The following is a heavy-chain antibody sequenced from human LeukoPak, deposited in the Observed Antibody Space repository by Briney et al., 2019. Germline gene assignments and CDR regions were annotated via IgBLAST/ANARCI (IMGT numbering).Heavy chain of an antibody. D-gene: IGHD1-1*01. J-gene: IGHJ5*02. V-gene: IGHV3-53*01. Sequence: GGSLRLSCAASGFIVSENFMSWVRQAPGKGLEWVSVIYNGGATFYADSVRGRFTIFRDDSKNMLYPQMNSLRVEDTAVYYCARWNYPWGQGTLVTVSS. CDR1: GFIVSENF. CDR2: IYNGGAT. CDR3: ARWNYP.